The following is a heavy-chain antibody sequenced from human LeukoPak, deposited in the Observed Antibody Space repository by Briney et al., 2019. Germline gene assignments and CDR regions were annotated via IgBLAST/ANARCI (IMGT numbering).Heavy chain of an antibody. D-gene: IGHD1-1*01. CDR1: GGSFSGYY. Sequence: SETLSLTCAVYGGSFSGYYWSWIRQPPGKGLEWIGEINHSGSTNYNPSLKSRVTISVDTSKNQFSLKLSSGTAADTAVYYCARGSTGTVNFDYWGQGTLVTVSS. J-gene: IGHJ4*02. V-gene: IGHV4-34*01. CDR2: INHSGST. CDR3: ARGSTGTVNFDY.